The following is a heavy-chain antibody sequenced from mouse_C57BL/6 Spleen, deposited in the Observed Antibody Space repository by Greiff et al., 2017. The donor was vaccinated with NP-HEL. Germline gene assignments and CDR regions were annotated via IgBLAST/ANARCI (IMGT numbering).Heavy chain of an antibody. V-gene: IGHV1-81*01. CDR1: GYTFTSYG. CDR2: IYPRSGNT. Sequence: VKLMESGAELARPGASVKLSCKASGYTFTSYGISWVKQRTGQGLEWIGEIYPRSGNTYYNEKFKGKATLTADKSSSTAYMALRSLTSEDSAVYFCARGALPSMDYWGQGTSVTVSS. CDR3: ARGALPSMDY. J-gene: IGHJ4*01.